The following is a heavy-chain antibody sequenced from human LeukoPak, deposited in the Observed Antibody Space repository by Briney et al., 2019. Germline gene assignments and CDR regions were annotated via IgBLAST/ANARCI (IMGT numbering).Heavy chain of an antibody. V-gene: IGHV3-30*03. CDR3: ARDHSYSSGWYPDF. Sequence: GGSLRLSCAASGFTFSTYGMHWVRQAPVKGLEWVAVILFDGINKYYADSVKGRFTVSRDNSKNTLYLQMNSLRGEDTAVYYCARDHSYSSGWYPDFWGQGTLVTVSS. D-gene: IGHD6-19*01. CDR1: GFTFSTYG. CDR2: ILFDGINK. J-gene: IGHJ4*02.